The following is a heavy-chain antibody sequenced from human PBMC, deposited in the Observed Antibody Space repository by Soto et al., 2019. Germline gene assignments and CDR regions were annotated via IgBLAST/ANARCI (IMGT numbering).Heavy chain of an antibody. J-gene: IGHJ4*02. Sequence: EVQLVESGGGLVQPGGSLRLSCAASGFTFSDFPMNWVRQAPGKGLEWVSFISRRTNTIYYADSVQGRFTISRDDAKNSLYLKMDSLRAEDTAVYYCARDRRIAPAADFYFDSWGQGTLVTVSS. CDR1: GFTFSDFP. V-gene: IGHV3-48*01. D-gene: IGHD6-13*01. CDR3: ARDRRIAPAADFYFDS. CDR2: ISRRTNTI.